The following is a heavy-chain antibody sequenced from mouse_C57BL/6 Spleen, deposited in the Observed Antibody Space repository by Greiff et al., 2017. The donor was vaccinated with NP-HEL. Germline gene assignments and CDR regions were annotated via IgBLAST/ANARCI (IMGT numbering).Heavy chain of an antibody. D-gene: IGHD1-1*01. Sequence: DVQLVESGGGLVKPGGSLKLSCAASGFTFSDYGMHWVRQAPEKGLEWVAYISSGSSTIYYADTVKGRFTISRDNAKNTLFLQMTSLRSEDTAMYYCARSYYYGSSYRYAMDYWGQGTSVTVSS. J-gene: IGHJ4*01. CDR1: GFTFSDYG. CDR3: ARSYYYGSSYRYAMDY. CDR2: ISSGSSTI. V-gene: IGHV5-17*01.